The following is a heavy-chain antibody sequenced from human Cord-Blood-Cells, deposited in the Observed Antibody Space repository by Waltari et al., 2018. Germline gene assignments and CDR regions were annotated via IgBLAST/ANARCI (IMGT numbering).Heavy chain of an antibody. CDR2: ISGSGGST. CDR1: GFTFSSCA. D-gene: IGHD3-10*01. CDR3: AKDGGGVVLWFGELLYFDY. V-gene: IGHV3-23*01. J-gene: IGHJ4*02. Sequence: EVQLLESGGGLVQPGGSLRLSCAASGFTFSSCAMRWVRQAPGKGQEWVSAISGSGGSTYYADSVKGRFTISRDNSKNTLYLQMNSLRAEDTAVYYCAKDGGGVVLWFGELLYFDYWGQGTLVTVSS.